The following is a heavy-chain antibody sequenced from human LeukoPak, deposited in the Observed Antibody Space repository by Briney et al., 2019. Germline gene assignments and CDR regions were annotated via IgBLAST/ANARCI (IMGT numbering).Heavy chain of an antibody. D-gene: IGHD3-10*01. CDR2: ISGSGGGT. CDR3: AKCKDGSGTYYNTRLDS. J-gene: IGHJ4*02. CDR1: GFTFSSYA. Sequence: GGSLRLSCAASGFTFSSYAMSWVRQAPGKGLEWVSAISGSGGGTYYADSVKGRFTISRDNSKNTLYLQMNSLRAEDTAVYYCAKCKDGSGTYYNTRLDSWGQGTLVTVSS. V-gene: IGHV3-23*01.